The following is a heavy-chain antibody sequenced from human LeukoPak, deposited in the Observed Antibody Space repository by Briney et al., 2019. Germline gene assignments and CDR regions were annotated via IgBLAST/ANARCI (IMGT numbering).Heavy chain of an antibody. CDR2: ISGSGGST. CDR1: GFTFSNAW. Sequence: GGSLRPSCAASGFTFSNAWMSWVRQAPGKGLEWVSAISGSGGSTYYADSVKGRFTISRDNSKNTLYLQMNSLRAEDTAVYYCAKLGLEYYFDYWGQGSLVTVSS. V-gene: IGHV3-23*01. J-gene: IGHJ4*02. D-gene: IGHD1-26*01. CDR3: AKLGLEYYFDY.